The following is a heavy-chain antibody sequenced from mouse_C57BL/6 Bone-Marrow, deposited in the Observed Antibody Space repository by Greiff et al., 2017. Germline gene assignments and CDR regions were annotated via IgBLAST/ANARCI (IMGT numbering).Heavy chain of an antibody. V-gene: IGHV6-3*01. CDR2: IRLKSDNYAT. Sequence: EVKLEESGGGLVQPGGSMKLSCVASGFTFSNYWMNWVRQSPEKGLEWVAQIRLKSDNYATHYAESVKGRFTISRDDSKSSVYLQMNNLRAEDTGIYYCTGPQEGAWFAYWGQGTLVTVSA. J-gene: IGHJ3*01. CDR1: GFTFSNYW. CDR3: TGPQEGAWFAY.